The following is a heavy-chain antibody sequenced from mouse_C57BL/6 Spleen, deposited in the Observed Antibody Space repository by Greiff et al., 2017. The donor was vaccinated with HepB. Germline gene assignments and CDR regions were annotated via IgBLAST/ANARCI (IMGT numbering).Heavy chain of an antibody. CDR1: GFTFSDYG. J-gene: IGHJ1*03. D-gene: IGHD1-1*01. V-gene: IGHV5-17*01. Sequence: EVKLMESGGGLVKPGGSLKLSCAASGFTFSDYGMHWVRQAPEKGLEWVAYISSGSSTIYYADTVKGRFTISRDNAKNTLFLQMISLRSEDTAMYYCARPYGSSSYWYFDVWGTGTTVTISS. CDR2: ISSGSSTI. CDR3: ARPYGSSSYWYFDV.